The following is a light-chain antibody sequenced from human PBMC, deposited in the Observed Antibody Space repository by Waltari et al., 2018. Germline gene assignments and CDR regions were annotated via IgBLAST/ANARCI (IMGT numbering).Light chain of an antibody. V-gene: IGLV2-14*03. CDR3: QSYDSSLSYCV. J-gene: IGLJ1*01. CDR1: SSDIGIYDF. Sequence: QSALTQPASVSGSPGQPITISCTGTSSDIGIYDFVSWYQHHPGKAPKLRIFDVTKRPSGVSSRLSGHKSGTSASLAITGLQAEDEADYYCQSYDSSLSYCVFGTGTKVTVL. CDR2: DVT.